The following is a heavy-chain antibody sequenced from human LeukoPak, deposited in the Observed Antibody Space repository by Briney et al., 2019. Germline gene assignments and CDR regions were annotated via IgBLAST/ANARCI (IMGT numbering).Heavy chain of an antibody. D-gene: IGHD2-2*01. CDR1: GYTFTSYG. J-gene: IGHJ4*02. CDR2: ISAYNGNT. V-gene: IGHV1-18*01. CDR3: ARDLEHCRNIICSNSAY. Sequence: ASVKVSCKASGYTFTSYGISWVRQAPGQGLEWMGWISAYNGNTFYAQKFEGRVSMTTDTSTNTAYMDLRSLRSDDTAVYYCARDLEHCRNIICSNSAYWGQGTLVTVSS.